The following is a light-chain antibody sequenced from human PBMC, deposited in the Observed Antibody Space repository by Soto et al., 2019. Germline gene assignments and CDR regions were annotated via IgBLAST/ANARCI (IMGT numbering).Light chain of an antibody. CDR3: GTWDNSLSAV. CDR1: SSDVGGYNY. Sequence: QSALTQPASVSGSPGQSITISCTGTSSDVGGYNYVSWHQQHPGKAPKLIIYDNGKRPSGIPDRFSGSQSGTSATLGITGLQTGDEADYYCGTWDNSLSAVFGGGTKLTVL. J-gene: IGLJ2*01. V-gene: IGLV2-14*03. CDR2: DNG.